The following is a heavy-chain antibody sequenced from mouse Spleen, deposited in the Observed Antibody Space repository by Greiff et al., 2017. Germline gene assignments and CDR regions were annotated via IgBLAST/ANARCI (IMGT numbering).Heavy chain of an antibody. CDR3: ARSTMITTAGFAY. D-gene: IGHD2-4*01. J-gene: IGHJ3*01. Sequence: QVQLQQSGPQLVRPGASVKISCKASGYSFTSYWMHWVKQRPGQGLEWIGMIDPSDSETRLNQKFKDKATLTVDKSSSTAYMQLSSPTSEDSAVYYCARSTMITTAGFAYWGQGTLVTVSA. V-gene: IGHV1S127*01. CDR1: GYSFTSYW. CDR2: IDPSDSET.